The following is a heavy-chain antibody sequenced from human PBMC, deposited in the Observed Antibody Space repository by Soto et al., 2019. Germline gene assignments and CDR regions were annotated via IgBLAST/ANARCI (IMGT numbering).Heavy chain of an antibody. D-gene: IGHD3-10*01. CDR3: ARGELDYYGSGSYYWFDP. CDR1: GGSISSYY. J-gene: IGHJ5*02. V-gene: IGHV4-59*01. Sequence: SETLSLTCTVSGGSISSYYWSWIRQPPGKGLEWIGYIYYSGSTNYNPSLKSRVTISVDTSKNQFSLKLSSVTAADTAVYYCARGELDYYGSGSYYWFDPWGQGTLDTVSS. CDR2: IYYSGST.